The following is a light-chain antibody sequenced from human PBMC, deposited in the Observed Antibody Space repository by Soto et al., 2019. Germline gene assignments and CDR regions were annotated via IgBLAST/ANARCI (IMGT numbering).Light chain of an antibody. CDR3: KQYHNWYPLT. CDR2: GAS. CDR1: QSVSSN. V-gene: IGKV3-15*01. J-gene: IGKJ5*01. Sequence: EIVMTQSPATLSVSPGERATLSCRASQSVSSNLAWYQQKPGQAPRLLIYGASTRATGIPARFSGSGSGTEFTHTISRLRSEHFAVYSGKQYHNWYPLTFGRGTRLEIK.